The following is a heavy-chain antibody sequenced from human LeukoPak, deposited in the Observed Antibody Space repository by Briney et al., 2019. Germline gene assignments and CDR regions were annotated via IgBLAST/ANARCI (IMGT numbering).Heavy chain of an antibody. Sequence: ASVKVSCKASGYTFTGYYMHWVRQAPGQGLEWMGWINPNSGGTNYAQKFQGRVTMTRDTSISTAYMELSRLRSDDTAVYYCARGPGYCSGGSCYFNWFDPWGQGTLVTVSS. J-gene: IGHJ5*02. CDR2: INPNSGGT. D-gene: IGHD2-15*01. V-gene: IGHV1-2*02. CDR1: GYTFTGYY. CDR3: ARGPGYCSGGSCYFNWFDP.